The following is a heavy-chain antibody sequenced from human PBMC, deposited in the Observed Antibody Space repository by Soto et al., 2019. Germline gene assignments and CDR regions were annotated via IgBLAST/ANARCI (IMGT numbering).Heavy chain of an antibody. Sequence: PGGSLRLSCAASGFTVSSNYMNWVRQAPGKGLERVSSISSSSSYIYYADSVKGRFTISRDNAKNSLYLQMNSLRAEDTAVYYCARDQLSSSWDYYYYYGMDVWGQGTTVTVSS. CDR1: GFTVSSNY. D-gene: IGHD6-13*01. V-gene: IGHV3-21*01. CDR2: ISSSSSYI. J-gene: IGHJ6*02. CDR3: ARDQLSSSWDYYYYYGMDV.